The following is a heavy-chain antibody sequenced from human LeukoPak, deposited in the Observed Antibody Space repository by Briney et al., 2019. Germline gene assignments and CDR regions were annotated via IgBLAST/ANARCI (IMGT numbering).Heavy chain of an antibody. Sequence: QPGGSLRLSCSASGFTFSNYGIHWVRQAPGKGLEWVIVVSRDGGTKYYSDSVKGRFTISRDNSENTLYLQMNSLRPEDTAVYYCVREGLGPAFSAWFDPWGQGTLVTVSS. CDR2: VSRDGGTK. CDR1: GFTFSNYG. CDR3: VREGLGPAFSAWFDP. D-gene: IGHD3/OR15-3a*01. V-gene: IGHV3-30*03. J-gene: IGHJ5*02.